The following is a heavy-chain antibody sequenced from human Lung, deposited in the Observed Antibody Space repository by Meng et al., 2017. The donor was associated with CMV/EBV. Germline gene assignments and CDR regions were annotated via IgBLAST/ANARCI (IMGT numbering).Heavy chain of an antibody. CDR2: IIPILDIA. CDR1: GRYT. CDR3: ARDKRTNGDYYYGMDV. Sequence: GRYTLNCVRQAPGQGLEWLGRIIPILDIANSAQKFQGRVTITADKSTSVAYMELSSLTSEDTAVYYCARDKRTNGDYYYGMDVWGQGTTVTVSS. D-gene: IGHD3-10*01. J-gene: IGHJ6*02. V-gene: IGHV1-69*04.